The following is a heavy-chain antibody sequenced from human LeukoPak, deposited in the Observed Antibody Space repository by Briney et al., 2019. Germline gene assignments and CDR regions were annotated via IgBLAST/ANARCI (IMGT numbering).Heavy chain of an antibody. J-gene: IGHJ6*03. V-gene: IGHV4-34*01. D-gene: IGHD5-24*01. Sequence: PSETLSLTCAVYGGSFSGYYWNWIRQPPGRGLEWIGEINHSGNTNFNPSLKSRVTMSVDTSKKQFSLKLSSVTAADTAVYYCARRGRWQQLDFYYYYYMDVWGKGTTVTVSS. CDR3: ARRGRWQQLDFYYYYYMDV. CDR2: INHSGNT. CDR1: GGSFSGYY.